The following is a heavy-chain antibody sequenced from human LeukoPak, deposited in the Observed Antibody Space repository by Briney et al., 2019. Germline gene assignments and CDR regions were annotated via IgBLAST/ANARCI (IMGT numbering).Heavy chain of an antibody. CDR1: GFTFSSYG. J-gene: IGHJ4*02. CDR3: ARDDDYDSSGLDY. Sequence: GGVLRLSCAASGFTFSSYGMHWVRQAPGKGLEWVAVIWYDGSNKYYADSVKGRFTISRDNSKNTLYLQMNSLRAEDTAVYYCARDDDYDSSGLDYWGQGTLVTVSS. D-gene: IGHD3-22*01. V-gene: IGHV3-33*01. CDR2: IWYDGSNK.